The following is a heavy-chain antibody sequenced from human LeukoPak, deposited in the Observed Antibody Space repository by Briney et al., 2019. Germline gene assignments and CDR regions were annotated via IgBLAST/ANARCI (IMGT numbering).Heavy chain of an antibody. D-gene: IGHD3-10*01. J-gene: IGHJ5*02. V-gene: IGHV4-39*01. CDR2: IYYSGTT. Sequence: SETLSLTCTVSGDSISSRTYCWGWIRQPPGKGLEWIGSIYYSGTTYYNPSLKSRVTISVDTSKNQFSLKLSSVTAADTAVYYCARRIRYYTGSGSYYSWFDPWGQGTLVTVSS. CDR3: ARRIRYYTGSGSYYSWFDP. CDR1: GDSISSRTYC.